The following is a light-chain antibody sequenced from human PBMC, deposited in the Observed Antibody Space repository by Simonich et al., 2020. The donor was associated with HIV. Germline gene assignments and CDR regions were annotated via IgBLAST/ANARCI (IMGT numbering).Light chain of an antibody. CDR1: QSVSSSY. J-gene: IGKJ1*01. Sequence: EIVLTQSPGTLSLYPGERATLSCRASQSVSSSYLAWYQQKPGQAPRLLIYGASSRATCIPDRFSGSGSGTDFTLTISRLEPEDFAVYYCQQYGSSPRTFGQGTKVEIK. CDR2: GAS. CDR3: QQYGSSPRT. V-gene: IGKV3-20*01.